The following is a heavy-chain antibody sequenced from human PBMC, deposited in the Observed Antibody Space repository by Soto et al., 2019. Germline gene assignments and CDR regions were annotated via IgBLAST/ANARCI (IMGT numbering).Heavy chain of an antibody. Sequence: QVQLVQSGSQLRKPGTSVKVLCEASGYSFQYYGIHWVRQAPGQGLQWMGWINPANGNRNYAQKFEDRITMTMDTSTNSMSLEVRRLTFDDTAIYYCARDRLRGYDNRGLYSWGQGTLVTVSS. CDR1: GYSFQYYG. CDR3: ARDRLRGYDNRGLYS. J-gene: IGHJ4*02. CDR2: INPANGNR. D-gene: IGHD3-22*01. V-gene: IGHV1-18*04.